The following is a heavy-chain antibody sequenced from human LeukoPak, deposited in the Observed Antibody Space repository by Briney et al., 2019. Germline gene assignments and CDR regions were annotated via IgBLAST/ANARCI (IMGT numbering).Heavy chain of an antibody. J-gene: IGHJ4*02. CDR3: AREILGGYGGGPLDY. D-gene: IGHD3-16*01. Sequence: GGSLRLSCAASGFTFSSYSMNWVRQAPGKGLEWVSSISSSSSYIYYADSVKGRFTISRDNAKNSLYLQMNSLRAEDTAVYYCAREILGGYGGGPLDYWGQGTLVTVSS. CDR1: GFTFSSYS. V-gene: IGHV3-21*01. CDR2: ISSSSSYI.